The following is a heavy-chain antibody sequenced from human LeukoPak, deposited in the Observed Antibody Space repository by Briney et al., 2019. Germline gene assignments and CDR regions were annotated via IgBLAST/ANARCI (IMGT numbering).Heavy chain of an antibody. Sequence: GGSLRLSCAASGFTFSSYEMNWVRQAPGKGLEWVANIKQDGSEKYYVDSVKGRFTISRDNAKNSLYLQMNSLRAEDTAVYYCARDSSGWYMEYYFDYWGQGTLVTVSS. V-gene: IGHV3-7*01. CDR3: ARDSSGWYMEYYFDY. J-gene: IGHJ4*02. CDR1: GFTFSSYE. D-gene: IGHD6-19*01. CDR2: IKQDGSEK.